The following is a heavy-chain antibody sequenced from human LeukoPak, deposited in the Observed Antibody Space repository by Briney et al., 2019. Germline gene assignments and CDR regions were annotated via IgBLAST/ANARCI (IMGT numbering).Heavy chain of an antibody. D-gene: IGHD3-22*01. CDR1: GFTFDDYA. Sequence: GGSPRLSCAASGFTFDDYAMHWVRQGPGKGLEWVSGIGWNSGKIAYADSVKGRFTISRDNAKNFLYLQMNSLRVEDTALYYCAGALYYYDTSGFGALDIWGQGTMVTVSS. CDR2: IGWNSGKI. V-gene: IGHV3-9*01. CDR3: AGALYYYDTSGFGALDI. J-gene: IGHJ3*02.